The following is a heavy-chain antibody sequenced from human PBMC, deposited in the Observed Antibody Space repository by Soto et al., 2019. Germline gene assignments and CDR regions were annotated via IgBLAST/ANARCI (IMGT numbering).Heavy chain of an antibody. CDR3: SRARHSGSSGYNNDY. V-gene: IGHV1-2*02. CDR1: RYVFTGYY. CDR2: VSANSGGT. Sequence: PSVKVSCKTSRYVFTGYYIHWVRQAPGQGLEWMGWVSANSGGTNYAQKFQDRVIMTRDTSTSTAYMELSRLRSDDTAVYYCSRARHSGSSGYNNDYWGQGTLVTVSS. D-gene: IGHD5-12*01. J-gene: IGHJ4*02.